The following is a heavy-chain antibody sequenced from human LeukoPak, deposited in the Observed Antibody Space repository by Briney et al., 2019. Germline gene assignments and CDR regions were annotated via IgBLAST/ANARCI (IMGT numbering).Heavy chain of an antibody. Sequence: SETLSLTCTVSGYSISSGYYWGWIRQPPGKGLEWIGSIYHSGRTYYNPSLKSRVTISVDTFKNQFSLQLTSVTAADTAVYYCARGGVGVTEIDYWGQGTLVTVSS. D-gene: IGHD1-26*01. J-gene: IGHJ4*02. V-gene: IGHV4-38-2*02. CDR3: ARGGVGVTEIDY. CDR2: IYHSGRT. CDR1: GYSISSGYY.